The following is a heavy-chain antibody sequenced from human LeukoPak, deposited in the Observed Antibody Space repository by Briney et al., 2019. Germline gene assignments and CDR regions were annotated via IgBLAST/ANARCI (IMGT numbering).Heavy chain of an antibody. CDR2: INSDGSTI. J-gene: IGHJ4*02. V-gene: IGHV3-74*01. CDR3: VRGWSLDY. D-gene: IGHD6-19*01. CDR1: GLTISSYW. Sequence: GGSLRLSCAASGLTISSYWMHWVRQAPGKGLVWVSRINSDGSTITSADSVRGRFTISRDNAKNTLYLQINSLRVDDTAVYYCVRGWSLDYWGQGTLVTVSS.